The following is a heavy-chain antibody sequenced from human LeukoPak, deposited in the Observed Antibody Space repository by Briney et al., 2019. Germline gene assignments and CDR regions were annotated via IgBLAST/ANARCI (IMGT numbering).Heavy chain of an antibody. CDR3: AKVIESGYSYGYGVDY. Sequence: PGRSLRLSCAASGFTFSDYGIHWVRQAPGKGLEWEAVISYDGSNRYYADSVKGRFNISRDNSKNTLYLQINSLRAEDTAVYYCAKVIESGYSYGYGVDYWGQGTLVTVSS. J-gene: IGHJ4*02. CDR1: GFTFSDYG. V-gene: IGHV3-30*18. D-gene: IGHD5-18*01. CDR2: ISYDGSNR.